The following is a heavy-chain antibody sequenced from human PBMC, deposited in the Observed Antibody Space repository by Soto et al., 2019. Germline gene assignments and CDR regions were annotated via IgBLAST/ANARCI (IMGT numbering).Heavy chain of an antibody. CDR1: GGTFSSYA. V-gene: IGHV1-69*06. Sequence: GASVKVSCKASGGTFSSYAISWVRQAPGQGLEWMGGIIPIFGTTNYAQKFQGRVTITADKSTSTAYMELSSLRSEDTAVYYCARAYSSGWDYYYYGMDVWGHGTTVTVSS. J-gene: IGHJ6*02. CDR2: IIPIFGTT. D-gene: IGHD6-19*01. CDR3: ARAYSSGWDYYYYGMDV.